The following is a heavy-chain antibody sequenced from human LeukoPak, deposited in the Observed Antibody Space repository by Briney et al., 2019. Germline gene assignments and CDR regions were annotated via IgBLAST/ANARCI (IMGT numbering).Heavy chain of an antibody. V-gene: IGHV1-69*13. CDR2: IIPMLGKA. CDR3: ARAVKMATSGDAFDV. J-gene: IGHJ3*01. CDR1: GGTFSISA. D-gene: IGHD5-24*01. Sequence: SVKVSCKASGGTFSISATSWVRQAPGQGLEWMGGIIPMLGKANYAQNLKDRVKITADESTSTVYMEVRSLRSDDTGVYYCARAVKMATSGDAFDVWGPGTMVTVSS.